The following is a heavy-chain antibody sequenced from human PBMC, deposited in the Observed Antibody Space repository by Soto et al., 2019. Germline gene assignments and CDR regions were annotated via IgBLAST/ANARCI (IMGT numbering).Heavy chain of an antibody. J-gene: IGHJ5*02. CDR1: GYTSTSYD. CDR3: ARRVRRWGFAP. CDR2: MNPNSGNT. V-gene: IGHV1-8*01. D-gene: IGHD2-21*01. Sequence: QVQLVQSGAEVKKPGASVKVSCKASGYTSTSYDINWVRQATGQGLEWMGWMNPNSGNTGYAQKSQGRVTMTRHTSISTANMELSSLRSEDTAVDYCARRVRRWGFAPWGQGTLVTVSS.